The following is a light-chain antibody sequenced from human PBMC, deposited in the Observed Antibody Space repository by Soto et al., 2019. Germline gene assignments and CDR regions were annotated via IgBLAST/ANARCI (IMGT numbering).Light chain of an antibody. J-gene: IGKJ2*01. CDR3: QQYKNWPPKQYT. V-gene: IGKV3D-15*01. CDR1: QSVSSN. CDR2: GAS. Sequence: EIVMTQSPATLSVSPGERATLSCRASQSVSSNLAWYQHKPGQAPRLLIYGASTRATGIPARFSASGSGTEFSLTISSLQSEDFAVYYCQQYKNWPPKQYTFGQGTQLEIK.